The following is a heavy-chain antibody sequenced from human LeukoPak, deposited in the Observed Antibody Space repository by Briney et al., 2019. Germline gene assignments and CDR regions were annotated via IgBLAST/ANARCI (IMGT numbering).Heavy chain of an antibody. V-gene: IGHV3-23*01. J-gene: IGHJ4*02. Sequence: GGSLRLSCAASGFTVSSNYMSWVRQAPGKGLEWVSAIGGSGGSTYYADSVKGRFTISRDSSKNTLYLQMNSLRAEDTAVYYCAKRGAEVGTTIAPGDYWGQGSLVTVSS. D-gene: IGHD1-26*01. CDR1: GFTVSSNY. CDR3: AKRGAEVGTTIAPGDY. CDR2: IGGSGGST.